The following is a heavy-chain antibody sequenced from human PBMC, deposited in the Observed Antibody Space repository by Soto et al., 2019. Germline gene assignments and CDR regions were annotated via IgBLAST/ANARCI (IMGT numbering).Heavy chain of an antibody. Sequence: EVQLVESGGGLVQPGGSLRLSCAASGFTVSSNYMSWVRQAPGKGLEWVSVIYSGGSTYYADSVKGRFTISSDNSKNTLYLQMNSRRAEDTAVYYCASLWFGELFGSDWFDPWGQGTLVTVSS. CDR2: IYSGGST. J-gene: IGHJ5*02. CDR1: GFTVSSNY. V-gene: IGHV3-66*01. D-gene: IGHD3-10*01. CDR3: ASLWFGELFGSDWFDP.